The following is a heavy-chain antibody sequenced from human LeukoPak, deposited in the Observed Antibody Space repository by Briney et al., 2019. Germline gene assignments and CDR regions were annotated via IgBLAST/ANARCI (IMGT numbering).Heavy chain of an antibody. J-gene: IGHJ4*02. D-gene: IGHD5-12*01. Sequence: GGSLRLSCASTFTFNIYGMHWVRQAPGKGLEWVAFIQYDGSKKYYADSVKGRFTISRDNSRNTLSLQMNSLRTEDTAVYYCARDRTAYSYGTLFDCWGQGTLVTVSS. V-gene: IGHV3-30*02. CDR1: TFTFNIYG. CDR2: IQYDGSKK. CDR3: ARDRTAYSYGTLFDC.